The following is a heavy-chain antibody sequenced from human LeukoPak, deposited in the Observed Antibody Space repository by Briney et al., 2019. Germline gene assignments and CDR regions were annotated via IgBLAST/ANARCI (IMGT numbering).Heavy chain of an antibody. J-gene: IGHJ4*02. CDR3: ARSDITIFGVVIMPLDY. V-gene: IGHV1-69*04. CDR2: IIPILGIA. Sequence: ASVKVSCKASGGTFSSYAISWVRQAPGQGLEWMGRIIPILGIANYAQKFQGRVTITADKSTSTAYMELSSLRSEDTAAYYCARSDITIFGVVIMPLDYWGQGTLVTVSS. CDR1: GGTFSSYA. D-gene: IGHD3-3*01.